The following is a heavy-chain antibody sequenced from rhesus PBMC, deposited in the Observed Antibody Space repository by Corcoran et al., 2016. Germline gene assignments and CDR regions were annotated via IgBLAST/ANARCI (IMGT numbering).Heavy chain of an antibody. CDR2: IFSSSGNT. CDR1: GGSISGGYG. D-gene: IGHD2-21*01. Sequence: QVQLQESGPGLLKPSETLSLTCAVSGGSISGGYGWGWIRQPPGKGLEWIGSIFSSSGNTYYNPPLKSRVTISTDTSKNQFVLKLSSVTAADTAVYYCARGPRVCTGSGCYARGLDSWGQGVVVTVSS. J-gene: IGHJ6*01. V-gene: IGHV4S7*01. CDR3: ARGPRVCTGSGCYARGLDS.